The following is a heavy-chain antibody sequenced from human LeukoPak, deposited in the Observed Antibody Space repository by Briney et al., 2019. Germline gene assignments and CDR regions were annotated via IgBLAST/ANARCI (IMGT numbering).Heavy chain of an antibody. V-gene: IGHV1-8*01. CDR3: ARIYGGNSAHGMDV. Sequence: ASVKVSCKASGYTFTSYDINWVRQATGQGLEWMGWMNPNSGNTGYAQKFQGRVTMTRNTSISTAYMELSSLRSEDTAVYYCARIYGGNSAHGMDVWGQGATVTVSS. J-gene: IGHJ6*02. D-gene: IGHD4-23*01. CDR2: MNPNSGNT. CDR1: GYTFTSYD.